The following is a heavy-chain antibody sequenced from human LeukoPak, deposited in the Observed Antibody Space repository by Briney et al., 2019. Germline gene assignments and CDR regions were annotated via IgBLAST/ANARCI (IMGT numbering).Heavy chain of an antibody. CDR3: AKGRGAGWFDP. CDR2: ISGSGGNT. Sequence: GGSLRLSCAAAGVTFSTYAMSLVRQAPGKGLEWVSTISGSGGNTYYADSVKGRFTISRDNSKNTLYLQMNSLRAEDTAVYYCAKGRGAGWFDPWGQGTLVTVSS. J-gene: IGHJ5*02. V-gene: IGHV3-23*01. CDR1: GVTFSTYA. D-gene: IGHD5-12*01.